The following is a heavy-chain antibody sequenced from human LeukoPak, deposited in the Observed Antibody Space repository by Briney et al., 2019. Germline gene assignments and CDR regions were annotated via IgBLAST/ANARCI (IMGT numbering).Heavy chain of an antibody. CDR2: IYTSGST. CDR1: GGSISSYY. V-gene: IGHV4-4*07. J-gene: IGHJ4*02. Sequence: SETLSLTCTVSGGSISSYYWSWIRQPAGKGLEWIGRIYTSGSTNYNPSLKSRVTMSVDTSKNQFSLKLSSVTAADTAVYYCARDSPFTYNDPGTPSPPYYFDYWGQGTLVTVSS. CDR3: ARDSPFTYNDPGTPSPPYYFDY. D-gene: IGHD5-24*01.